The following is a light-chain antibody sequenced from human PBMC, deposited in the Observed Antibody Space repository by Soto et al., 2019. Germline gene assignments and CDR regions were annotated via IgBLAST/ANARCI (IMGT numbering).Light chain of an antibody. CDR2: DAS. CDR1: QSVSNY. CDR3: QQRSNWPPST. Sequence: EIVLTQSPATLSLSPGERATLSCRASQSVSNYLAWYQRKPGQAPRLLIYDASNRATGIPARFSGSGSGTDFTLTISSLEPEDFAVYYCQQRSNWPPSTFGQGTRLEIK. J-gene: IGKJ5*01. V-gene: IGKV3-11*01.